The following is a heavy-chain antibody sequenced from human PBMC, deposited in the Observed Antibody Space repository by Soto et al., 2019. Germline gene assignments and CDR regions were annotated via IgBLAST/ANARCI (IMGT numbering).Heavy chain of an antibody. CDR1: GFTYSSYG. D-gene: IGHD2-2*01. CDR2: IWYEGSNK. V-gene: IGHV3-33*01. J-gene: IGHJ4*02. CDR3: ARRKKLVYCSSTSCYGGAGIDY. Sequence: QVQLVESGGGVVQPGRSLRLSCAASGFTYSSYGMHWVRQAPGKGLEWVAVIWYEGSNKYYADSVKGRFTISRDNSKNTLYLQMNSLRAEDTAVYYCARRKKLVYCSSTSCYGGAGIDYWGQGTLVTVSS.